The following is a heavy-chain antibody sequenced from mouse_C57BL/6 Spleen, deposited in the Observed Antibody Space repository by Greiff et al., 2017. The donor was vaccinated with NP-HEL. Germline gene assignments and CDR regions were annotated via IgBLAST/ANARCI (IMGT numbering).Heavy chain of an antibody. CDR3: TRNYWYFDV. J-gene: IGHJ1*03. V-gene: IGHV1-15*01. Sequence: LQESGAELVRPGASVTLSCKASGYTFTDYEMHWVKQTPVHGLEWIGAIDPETGGTAYNQKFKGKAILTADKSSSTAYMELRSLTSEDSAVYYCTRNYWYFDVWGTGTTVTVSS. CDR2: IDPETGGT. CDR1: GYTFTDYE.